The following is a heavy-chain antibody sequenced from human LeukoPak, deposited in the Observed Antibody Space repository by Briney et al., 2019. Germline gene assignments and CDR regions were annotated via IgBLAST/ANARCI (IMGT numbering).Heavy chain of an antibody. CDR2: IWSDGGNK. V-gene: IGHV3-33*03. Sequence: PGGSLRLSCAASGFTFRTYGMHWVRQAPGKGLEWVALIWSDGGNKFYADSVKGRFTISRDNAKNSLYLQMNSLRAEDTALYYCARNYDSSGYYTQIDYWGQGTLVTVSS. CDR1: GFTFRTYG. J-gene: IGHJ4*02. CDR3: ARNYDSSGYYTQIDY. D-gene: IGHD3-22*01.